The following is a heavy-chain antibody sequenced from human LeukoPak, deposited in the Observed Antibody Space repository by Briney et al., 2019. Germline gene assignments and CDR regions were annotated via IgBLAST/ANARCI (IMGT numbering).Heavy chain of an antibody. V-gene: IGHV1-2*02. CDR2: INPNTGGT. CDR1: GYTFTGYY. J-gene: IGHJ4*02. D-gene: IGHD1-1*01. Sequence: ASVKVSCKASGYTFTGYYMHWVRQAPGQGLEWMGWINPNTGGTTYAQNFQGRVTMTRDTSISTAYMEMSGLRSDDTAVYYCARGYNWNDPFDYWGQGTLVTVSS. CDR3: ARGYNWNDPFDY.